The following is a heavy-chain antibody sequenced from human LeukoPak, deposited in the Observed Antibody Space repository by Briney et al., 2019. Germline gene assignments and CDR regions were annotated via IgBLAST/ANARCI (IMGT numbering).Heavy chain of an antibody. CDR2: IYYSGST. Sequence: SETLSLTCTVSGGSISSSSYYWGWIRQPPGKGLEWIGSIYYSGSTYYSPSLKSRVTISVDTSKNQFSLKLSSVTAADTAVYYCARHADYGGNFNFDYWGQGTLVTVSS. D-gene: IGHD4-23*01. CDR3: ARHADYGGNFNFDY. J-gene: IGHJ4*02. CDR1: GGSISSSSYY. V-gene: IGHV4-39*01.